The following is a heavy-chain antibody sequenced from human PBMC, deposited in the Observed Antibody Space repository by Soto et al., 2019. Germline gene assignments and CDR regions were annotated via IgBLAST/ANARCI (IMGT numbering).Heavy chain of an antibody. CDR2: MEPSSGKT. J-gene: IGHJ4*02. Sequence: ASVKVSCKASGYSFTSLDINWVRQTAGQGLEWMGWMEPSSGKTGYAQKFHDRVTMTSDTSINTAYMELITLTSDDTAFYYCARGVTAGVDYWGQGTLVTVSS. CDR1: GYSFTSLD. V-gene: IGHV1-8*01. D-gene: IGHD1-26*01. CDR3: ARGVTAGVDY.